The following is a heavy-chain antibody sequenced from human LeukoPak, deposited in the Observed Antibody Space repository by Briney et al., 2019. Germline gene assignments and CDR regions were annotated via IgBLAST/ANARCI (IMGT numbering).Heavy chain of an antibody. Sequence: GGSLRLSCAASGFTFSSYAMSWVRQAPGKGLEWVSAISGSGGSTYYADSVKGRFTISRDNSKNTLYLQMNSLRAEDTAVYYCAKPGYCSSTSCYLFDYWGQGTLVTVSS. CDR2: ISGSGGST. J-gene: IGHJ4*02. V-gene: IGHV3-23*01. D-gene: IGHD2-2*01. CDR1: GFTFSSYA. CDR3: AKPGYCSSTSCYLFDY.